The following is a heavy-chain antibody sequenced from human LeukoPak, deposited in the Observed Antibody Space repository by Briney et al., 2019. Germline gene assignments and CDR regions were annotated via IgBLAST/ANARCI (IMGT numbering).Heavy chain of an antibody. V-gene: IGHV3-23*01. Sequence: GGSLRLSCAAPGFTFSSYAVTWVRQAPGKGLEWVSAISGRGSTYYADSVKGRFTTSRDNSKNTLFLQMNSLRAEDTAVYYCAKGTVTDFDYWGQGTLVTVSS. J-gene: IGHJ4*02. CDR3: AKGTVTDFDY. CDR2: ISGRGST. CDR1: GFTFSSYA. D-gene: IGHD4-17*01.